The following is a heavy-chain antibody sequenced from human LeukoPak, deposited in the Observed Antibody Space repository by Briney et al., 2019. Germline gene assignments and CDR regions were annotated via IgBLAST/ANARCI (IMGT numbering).Heavy chain of an antibody. J-gene: IGHJ3*02. D-gene: IGHD5-18*01. Sequence: PGGSLRLSCAASGFTFSSYWMHWVRQAPGKGLVWVSRINSDGSSTSYADSVKGRFTISRDNAKNTLYLQMNSLRAEDTAVYYCARVPTLYYSYVSGSRAFDIWGQGTMVTVSS. CDR3: ARVPTLYYSYVSGSRAFDI. CDR2: INSDGSST. V-gene: IGHV3-74*01. CDR1: GFTFSSYW.